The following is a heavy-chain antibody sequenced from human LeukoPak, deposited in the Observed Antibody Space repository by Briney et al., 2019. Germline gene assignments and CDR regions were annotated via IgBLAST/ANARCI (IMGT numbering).Heavy chain of an antibody. CDR1: GYTFTGYY. CDR3: AREGGLLWFGERPYNWFDP. D-gene: IGHD3-10*01. CDR2: INPNSGGT. J-gene: IGHJ5*02. V-gene: IGHV1-2*02. Sequence: ASVKVSCKASGYTFTGYYMHWVRQAPGQGLEWMGWINPNSGGTNYAQKFQGRVTMTRDTSISTAYMELSRLGSDDTAVYYCAREGGLLWFGERPYNWFDPWGQGTLVTVSS.